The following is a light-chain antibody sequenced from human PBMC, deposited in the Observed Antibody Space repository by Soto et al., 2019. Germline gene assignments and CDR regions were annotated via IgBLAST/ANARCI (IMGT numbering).Light chain of an antibody. CDR1: SGDVGAYNY. Sequence: QSVLTQPRSVSGSPGQSVTISCTGTSGDVGAYNYVSWYQQHPGKAPKLMLYEVNNRPSGVSNRFSGSKSGNTASLTISGLQAEDEADYYCNSYTSSTTYVFGTGTKVTVL. CDR2: EVN. V-gene: IGLV2-14*01. J-gene: IGLJ1*01. CDR3: NSYTSSTTYV.